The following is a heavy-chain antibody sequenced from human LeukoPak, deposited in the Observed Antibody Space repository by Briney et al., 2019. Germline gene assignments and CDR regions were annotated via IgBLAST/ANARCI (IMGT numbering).Heavy chain of an antibody. J-gene: IGHJ6*02. Sequence: GGSLRLSCVVSGFSFGSYPMSWVRQAPGKGLEWVSVISETGGVTHYADSMKGRFTISRDNIKNTLNLQMNSLRAEDTAVYFCARGGGLDVWGQGATVTVSS. CDR2: ISETGGVT. CDR1: GFSFGSYP. CDR3: ARGGGLDV. D-gene: IGHD3-16*01. V-gene: IGHV3-23*01.